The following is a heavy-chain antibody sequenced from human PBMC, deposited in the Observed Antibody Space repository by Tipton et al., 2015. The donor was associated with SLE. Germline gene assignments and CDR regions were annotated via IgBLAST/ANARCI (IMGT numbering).Heavy chain of an antibody. J-gene: IGHJ6*03. CDR1: GGSFSGYY. D-gene: IGHD1-1*01. V-gene: IGHV4-34*01. CDR3: ARELPTYYYMDV. CDR2: INHSGST. Sequence: LRLSCAVYGGSFSGYYWSWIRQPPGKGLEWIGEINHSGSTNYNPSLKSRVTISVDTSKNQFSLKLSSVTAADTAVYYCARELPTYYYMDVWGKGTTVTVSS.